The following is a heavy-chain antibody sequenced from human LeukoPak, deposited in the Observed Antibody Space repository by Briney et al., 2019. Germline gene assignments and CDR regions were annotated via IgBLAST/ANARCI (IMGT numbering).Heavy chain of an antibody. D-gene: IGHD3-10*01. CDR2: INHSGST. J-gene: IGHJ5*02. Sequence: PSETLSLTCAVYGGSFSGYYWSWLRQPPGKGLEWIGEINHSGSTNYNPSLKSRVTISVDTSKNQFSLKLSSVTAADTAVYYCARGARMVRGVIRGRGFDPWGQGTLVTVSS. CDR1: GGSFSGYY. CDR3: ARGARMVRGVIRGRGFDP. V-gene: IGHV4-34*01.